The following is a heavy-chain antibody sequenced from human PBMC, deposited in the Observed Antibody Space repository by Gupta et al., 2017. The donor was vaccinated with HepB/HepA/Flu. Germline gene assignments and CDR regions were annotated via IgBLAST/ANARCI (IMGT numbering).Heavy chain of an antibody. V-gene: IGHV3-48*03. CDR1: RFTFSSYE. CDR3: ERSYSSSSPQFDY. J-gene: IGHJ4*02. Sequence: EVQLVESGGGLVQSVGSLRLSCAASRFTFSSYEMNWVRQAPGKGLRWVSYISSRGRTIYYADSVKGRFTISRDNAKNSLYLQMNSLRAEDTAVYYCERSYSSSSPQFDYWGQGTLVTVSA. D-gene: IGHD6-6*01. CDR2: ISSRGRTI.